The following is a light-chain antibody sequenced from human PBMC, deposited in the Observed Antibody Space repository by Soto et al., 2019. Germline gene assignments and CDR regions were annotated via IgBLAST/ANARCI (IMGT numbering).Light chain of an antibody. CDR1: HSVSSN. CDR2: GAS. V-gene: IGKV3-15*01. Sequence: SPGTVSVTKGERATLSCRASHSVSSNLAWYQQKPGQAPRLLIYGASTRATGIPARFSGSGSGTEFTLTISSLQSEDFAVDFCQQYNHLPTSCHGTTV. J-gene: IGKJ1*01. CDR3: QQYNHLPT.